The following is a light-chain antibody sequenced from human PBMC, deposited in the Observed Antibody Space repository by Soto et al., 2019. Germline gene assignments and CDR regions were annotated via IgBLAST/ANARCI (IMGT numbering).Light chain of an antibody. J-gene: IGKJ1*01. Sequence: DIQMTQSPSTLSASVGDRVTITCRASQSISSWLAWYQQKPGKAPKLLIYKASSVESGVTSRFSGSGSGTEFTLTISSLQPDDFATYYCQQYNSYWTFGQGTKVEI. CDR3: QQYNSYWT. CDR1: QSISSW. V-gene: IGKV1-5*03. CDR2: KAS.